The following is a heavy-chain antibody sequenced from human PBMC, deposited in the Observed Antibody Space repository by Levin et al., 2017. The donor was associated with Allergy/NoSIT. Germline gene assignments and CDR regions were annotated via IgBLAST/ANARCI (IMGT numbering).Heavy chain of an antibody. CDR2: IDLDDGTT. J-gene: IGHJ6*02. V-gene: IGHV1-18*01. CDR1: GYMFNRYD. D-gene: IGHD3-16*01. Sequence: GESLKISCRTLGYMFNRYDITWVRQAPGQRLEWMGWIDLDDGTTYYAQEYQGRVTITSDTSTNTVYLDLRGLRPDDTALYYCARVDLPRSQIDNSPGGGYYSYFGMDVWGQGTTVTVSS. CDR3: ARVDLPRSQIDNSPGGGYYSYFGMDV.